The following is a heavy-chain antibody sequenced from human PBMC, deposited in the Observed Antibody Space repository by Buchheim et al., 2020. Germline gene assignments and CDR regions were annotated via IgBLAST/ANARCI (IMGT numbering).Heavy chain of an antibody. CDR3: VRYYGDYSLDY. D-gene: IGHD4-17*01. Sequence: QVQLVESGGGVVQPGRSLRLSCAASGFAFSSYAMHWVRQAPGKGLEWVTVISYDGSNKYYADSVKGRFTISRDNSKKTRYLQMNSLRAEDTAVYYCVRYYGDYSLDYWGQGTL. CDR2: ISYDGSNK. V-gene: IGHV3-30-3*01. CDR1: GFAFSSYA. J-gene: IGHJ4*02.